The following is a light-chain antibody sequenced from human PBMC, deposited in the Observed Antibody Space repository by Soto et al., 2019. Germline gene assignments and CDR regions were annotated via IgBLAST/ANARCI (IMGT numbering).Light chain of an antibody. CDR1: SSDVGSYSL. Sequence: QSALTQPASVSGSPGQSITISCTGTSSDVGSYSLVSWFQQLPGKAPKLIIFEVTKRPSGVSTRFSGSKSGSTAPLTISGLLAEDEADYYCCSYAGSRTYVFGSGTKVTVL. CDR2: EVT. CDR3: CSYAGSRTYV. V-gene: IGLV2-23*02. J-gene: IGLJ1*01.